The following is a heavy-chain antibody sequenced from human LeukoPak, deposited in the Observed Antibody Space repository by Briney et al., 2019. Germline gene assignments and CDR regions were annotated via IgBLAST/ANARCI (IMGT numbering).Heavy chain of an antibody. CDR3: AREVIVDTADSHFDY. D-gene: IGHD5-18*01. CDR2: IRYDGSYK. V-gene: IGHV3-30*02. J-gene: IGHJ4*02. CDR1: GFTFRSHG. Sequence: SGGSLRLSCAASGFTFRSHGMHWVRQAPGKGLEWVAFIRYDGSYKYYADSVKDRFTISRDNSKNTLYLQMNSLRAEDTAVYYCAREVIVDTADSHFDYWGQGTLVTVSS.